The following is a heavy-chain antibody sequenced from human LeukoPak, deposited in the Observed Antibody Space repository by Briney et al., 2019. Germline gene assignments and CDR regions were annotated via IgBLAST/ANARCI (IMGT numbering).Heavy chain of an antibody. CDR3: ARTYKYCSSTSCYGFDY. CDR2: IYYSGST. Sequence: SETLSLTCTVSGGSISSGGYYWSWIRQHPGKGLEWIGYIYYSGSTYYNPSLKSRVTISVDTSKNQFSLKLSSVTAADTAVYYYARTYKYCSSTSCYGFDYWGQGTLVTVSS. J-gene: IGHJ4*02. D-gene: IGHD2-2*01. V-gene: IGHV4-31*03. CDR1: GGSISSGGYY.